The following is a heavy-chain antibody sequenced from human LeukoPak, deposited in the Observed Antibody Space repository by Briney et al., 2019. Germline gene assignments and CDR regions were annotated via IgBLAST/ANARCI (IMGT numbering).Heavy chain of an antibody. J-gene: IGHJ4*02. CDR2: ISYDGSNK. Sequence: GRSLRLSCAASGFTFSTYGMHWVRQAPGKGLEWVAVISYDGSNKYYADSVKGRFTISRDNSKNTLYLQMNSLRDEDTAVYYCAEDKGSGWSYYFDYWGQGTLVTVSS. CDR3: AEDKGSGWSYYFDY. V-gene: IGHV3-30*18. CDR1: GFTFSTYG. D-gene: IGHD6-19*01.